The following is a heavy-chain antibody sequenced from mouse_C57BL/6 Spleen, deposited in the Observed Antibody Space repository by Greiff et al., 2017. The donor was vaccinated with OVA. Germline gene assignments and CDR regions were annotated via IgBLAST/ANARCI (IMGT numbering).Heavy chain of an antibody. CDR1: GYTFTSYW. CDR2: ITPSSGYT. Sequence: QVQLQQSGAELAKPGASVKLSCKASGYTFTSYWLHWVKQRPGQGLEWIGYITPSSGYTKYNQKFKDKATLTADKSSSTAYMQLSSLTDEDSAVYYCARPEGGYYRAWFAYWGQGTLVTVSA. J-gene: IGHJ3*01. V-gene: IGHV1-7*01. D-gene: IGHD2-3*01. CDR3: ARPEGGYYRAWFAY.